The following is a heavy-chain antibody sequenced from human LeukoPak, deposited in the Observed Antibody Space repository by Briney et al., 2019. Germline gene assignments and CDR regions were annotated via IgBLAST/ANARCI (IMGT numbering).Heavy chain of an antibody. J-gene: IGHJ4*02. V-gene: IGHV3-73*01. CDR3: TRSDSSGYYPY. CDR2: IRSKANSYAT. CDR1: GFTFSGSA. D-gene: IGHD3-22*01. Sequence: GSLRLSCAASGFTFSGSAMHWVRQASGKGLEWVGRIRSKANSYATAYAASVKGRFTISRDDSKNTAYLQMNSLKTEDTAVYYCTRSDSSGYYPYWGQGTLVTVSS.